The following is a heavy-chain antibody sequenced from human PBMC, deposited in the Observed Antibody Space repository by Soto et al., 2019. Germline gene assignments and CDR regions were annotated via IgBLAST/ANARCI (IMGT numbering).Heavy chain of an antibody. CDR1: GGTFSSYT. D-gene: IGHD1-1*01. V-gene: IGHV1-69*04. J-gene: IGHJ6*03. CDR3: AGDPPPRGTRPDYYYYYYMDV. CDR2: IIPILGIA. Sequence: ASVKVSCKASGGTFSSYTISWVRQAPGQGLEWMGRIIPILGIANYAQKFQGRVTITADKSTSTAYMELSSLRSEDTAVYYFAGDPPPRGTRPDYYYYYYMDVWGKGTTVTVSS.